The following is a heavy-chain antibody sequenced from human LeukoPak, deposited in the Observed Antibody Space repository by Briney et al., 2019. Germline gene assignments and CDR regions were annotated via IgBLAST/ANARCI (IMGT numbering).Heavy chain of an antibody. Sequence: VASVKVSCKASGGTFSSYAISWVRQAPGQGLEWMGRIIPILGIANYAQKFQGRVTITADKSTSTAYMELSSLRSEDTAVYYCARDCSGGSCYSGHDYWGQGTLVTVSS. CDR3: ARDCSGGSCYSGHDY. D-gene: IGHD2-15*01. CDR2: IIPILGIA. CDR1: GGTFSSYA. J-gene: IGHJ4*02. V-gene: IGHV1-69*04.